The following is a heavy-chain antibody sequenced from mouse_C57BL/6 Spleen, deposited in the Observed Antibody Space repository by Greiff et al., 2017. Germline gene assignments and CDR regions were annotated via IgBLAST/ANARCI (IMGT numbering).Heavy chain of an antibody. V-gene: IGHV1-55*01. Sequence: QVQLQQPGAELVKPGASVKMSCKASGYTFTSYWITWVKQRPGQGLEWIGDIYPGSGSTNYNEKFKSKATLTVDTSSSTAYMQLSSLTSEDSAVYYCARYLYSNYGFAYWGQGTLVTVSA. J-gene: IGHJ3*01. CDR2: IYPGSGST. CDR1: GYTFTSYW. CDR3: ARYLYSNYGFAY. D-gene: IGHD2-5*01.